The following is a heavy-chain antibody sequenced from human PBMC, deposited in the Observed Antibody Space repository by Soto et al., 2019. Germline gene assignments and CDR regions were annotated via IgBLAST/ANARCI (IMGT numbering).Heavy chain of an antibody. V-gene: IGHV4-31*11. D-gene: IGHD1-1*01. CDR1: GGSLRSATYY. J-gene: IGHJ3*02. Sequence: QLQLQESGPGLVKPSQTLSLTCAVSGGSLRSATYYWSWIRQHPGKGLEWIGYFYHSGSTYYKPSLRSRVTISLDTSKNQFSLNQRSVTDADTAIYYCAREETGNDALDIWGQGTLVTVSS. CDR3: AREETGNDALDI. CDR2: FYHSGST.